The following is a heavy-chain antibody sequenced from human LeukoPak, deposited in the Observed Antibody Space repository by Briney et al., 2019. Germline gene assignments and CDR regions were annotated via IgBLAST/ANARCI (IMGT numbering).Heavy chain of an antibody. D-gene: IGHD3-22*01. CDR1: GFTFYDYG. J-gene: IGHJ3*02. Sequence: GGSLRLSCAASGFTFYDYGMSWVRQAPGKGLEWVSGINWNGGSTGYADSVKGRFTISRDNAKNSLYLQMNSLRAEDTALYYCASLHYCDSSGYYYYAFDIWGQGTMVTVSS. CDR3: ASLHYCDSSGYYYYAFDI. CDR2: INWNGGST. V-gene: IGHV3-20*04.